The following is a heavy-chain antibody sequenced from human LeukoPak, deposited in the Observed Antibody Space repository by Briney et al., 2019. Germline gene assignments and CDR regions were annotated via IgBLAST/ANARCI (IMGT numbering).Heavy chain of an antibody. V-gene: IGHV3-53*01. J-gene: IGHJ3*02. CDR3: ARGWVVATGGFDM. CDR1: GFTVSLYY. D-gene: IGHD2-8*02. Sequence: GGSLRLSCAASGFTVSLYYMTWVRQAPGKGLEWVSVIYSGGPTYYADSVKGRFTISRDNSKNTVYLQMNSLRGEDTAVYFCARGWVVATGGFDMWGQGTMVTVSS. CDR2: IYSGGPT.